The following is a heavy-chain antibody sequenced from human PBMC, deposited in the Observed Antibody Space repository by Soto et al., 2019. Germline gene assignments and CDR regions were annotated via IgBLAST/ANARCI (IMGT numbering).Heavy chain of an antibody. CDR1: GYTFTGYY. J-gene: IGHJ5*02. Sequence: ASVKVSCKASGYTFTGYYMHWVRQAPGQGLEWMGWINPNSGGTNYAQKFQGWVTMTRDTSISTAYMELSRLRSDDTAVYYCARGETIAARPDLYWFDPWGQGTLVTVSS. V-gene: IGHV1-2*04. CDR2: INPNSGGT. D-gene: IGHD6-6*01. CDR3: ARGETIAARPDLYWFDP.